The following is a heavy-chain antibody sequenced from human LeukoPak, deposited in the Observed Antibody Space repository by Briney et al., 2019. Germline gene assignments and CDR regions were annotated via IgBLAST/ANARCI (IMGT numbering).Heavy chain of an antibody. J-gene: IGHJ4*02. CDR1: GGTFSSYA. D-gene: IGHD3-10*01. CDR2: IIPIFGTA. Sequence: ASVKVSCKASGGTFSSYAISWVRQAPGQGLEWMGGIIPIFGTANYAQKFQGRVTITADESTSTAYMELSSLRSEDTAVYYCARGPSYYYGSGSYSDGFDYWGQGTLVTVSS. V-gene: IGHV1-69*13. CDR3: ARGPSYYYGSGSYSDGFDY.